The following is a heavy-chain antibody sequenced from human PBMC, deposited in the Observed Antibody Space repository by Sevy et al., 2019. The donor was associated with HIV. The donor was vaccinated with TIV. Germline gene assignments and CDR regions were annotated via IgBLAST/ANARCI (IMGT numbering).Heavy chain of an antibody. CDR1: GFTFSTYA. D-gene: IGHD4-17*01. CDR2: ISASGGST. V-gene: IGHV3-23*01. CDR3: AKVLGSTTVTTLCDH. J-gene: IGHJ5*02. Sequence: GGSLRLSCAASGFTFSTYAMTWVRQAPGKGLEWVSVISASGGSTNYADSVKGRLTISRDNSKNTLLVQMNSLRAEETAVYYCAKVLGSTTVTTLCDHWGQGTLVTVSS.